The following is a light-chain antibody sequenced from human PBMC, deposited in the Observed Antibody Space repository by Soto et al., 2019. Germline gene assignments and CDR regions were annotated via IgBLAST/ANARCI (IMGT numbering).Light chain of an antibody. CDR1: ESIGSH. CDR2: ETS. J-gene: IGKJ1*01. CDR3: QQYHYWWT. Sequence: EIVMTQSPATLSVSPGEEATLSCRASESIGSHLAWYQQKPGQAPRLLIYETSTRATGISARFSGSGSRTEFSLTISSLQSEDFAVYYCQQYHYWWTFGQGTRVDIK. V-gene: IGKV3-15*01.